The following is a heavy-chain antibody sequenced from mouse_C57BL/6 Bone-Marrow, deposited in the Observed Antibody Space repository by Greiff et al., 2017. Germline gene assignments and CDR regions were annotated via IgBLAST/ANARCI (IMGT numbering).Heavy chain of an antibody. CDR1: GFTFSSYG. Sequence: EVKLMESGGDLVKPGGSLKLSCAASGFTFSSYGMSWVRQTPDKRLEWVATISSGGSYTYYPDSVKGRFTISRDNAKNTLYLQMSSLKSEDTAMYYCASPNLLLFAYWGQGTLATVSA. CDR2: ISSGGSYT. V-gene: IGHV5-6*01. CDR3: ASPNLLLFAY. D-gene: IGHD1-1*01. J-gene: IGHJ3*01.